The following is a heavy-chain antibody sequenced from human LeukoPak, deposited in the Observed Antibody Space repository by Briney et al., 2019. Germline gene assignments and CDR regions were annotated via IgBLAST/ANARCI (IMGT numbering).Heavy chain of an antibody. CDR3: ARWAQQRHFDY. D-gene: IGHD6-13*01. Sequence: GGSLRLSCAASGFTFSTYGMNWVRQAPGKGLEWVSHISGGSSIIYYADSVKGRFTISRDNAKNSLYLQMNSLRAEDTAVYYCARWAQQRHFDYWGQGILVTVSS. CDR1: GFTFSTYG. J-gene: IGHJ4*02. V-gene: IGHV3-48*01. CDR2: ISGGSSII.